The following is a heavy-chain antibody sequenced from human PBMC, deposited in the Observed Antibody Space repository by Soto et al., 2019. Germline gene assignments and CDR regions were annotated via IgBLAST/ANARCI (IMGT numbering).Heavy chain of an antibody. CDR3: AKDDDTSSHYSLLDF. CDR2: ISGSGGWT. Sequence: EVQLWESGGGLVQPGGSLRLSCAASGFTFSNYAMSWVRQAPGKGLEWVSAISGSGGWTYYADSVKGRFTIPRDNSKNTLYLQMSSLRAEDTAVYYCAKDDDTSSHYSLLDFRGQGTLVTVSS. V-gene: IGHV3-23*01. J-gene: IGHJ4*02. CDR1: GFTFSNYA. D-gene: IGHD3-22*01.